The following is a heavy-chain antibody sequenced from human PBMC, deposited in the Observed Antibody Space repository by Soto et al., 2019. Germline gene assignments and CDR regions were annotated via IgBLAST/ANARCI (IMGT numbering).Heavy chain of an antibody. CDR2: IIPILGIA. Sequence: QVQLVQSGAEVKKPGSSVKVSCKASGGTFSSYTISWVRQAPGQGLEWMGRIIPILGIANYAQKFQGRVSITADKSTSTAYMEQSSLRSEDTDVYYCARGIGYCSSTSCNPGAFDIWGQGTMVTVST. D-gene: IGHD2-2*01. J-gene: IGHJ3*02. V-gene: IGHV1-69*02. CDR3: ARGIGYCSSTSCNPGAFDI. CDR1: GGTFSSYT.